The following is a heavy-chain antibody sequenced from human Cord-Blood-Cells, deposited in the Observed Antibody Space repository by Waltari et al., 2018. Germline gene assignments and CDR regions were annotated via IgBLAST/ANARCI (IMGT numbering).Heavy chain of an antibody. V-gene: IGHV3-30*02. Sequence: QVQLVESGGGVVQPGGSLRLSCAASGFTFSSYGMHWVRQAPGKGLEWVAFIRYDGINKYYADSVKGRFTISRDNSKNTLYLQMNSLRAEDTAVYYCAKVPVSPVDAFDIWGQGTMVTVSS. J-gene: IGHJ3*02. CDR1: GFTFSSYG. CDR3: AKVPVSPVDAFDI. CDR2: IRYDGINK.